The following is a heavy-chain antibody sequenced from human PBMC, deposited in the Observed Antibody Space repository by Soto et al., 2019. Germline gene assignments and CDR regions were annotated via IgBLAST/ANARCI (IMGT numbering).Heavy chain of an antibody. CDR1: DFSISNAW. D-gene: IGHD2-15*01. CDR3: TTGSVEGV. Sequence: EVQLVESGGGLVKPGGSLRLSCAASDFSISNAWMNWVRQAPGKGLEWVGRVKRKIEGETTDYAAPVKGRFTISRDDSNNMLYLQMNSRKADDTAVYYCTTGSVEGVWGQGTTVTVSS. V-gene: IGHV3-15*07. J-gene: IGHJ6*02. CDR2: VKRKIEGETT.